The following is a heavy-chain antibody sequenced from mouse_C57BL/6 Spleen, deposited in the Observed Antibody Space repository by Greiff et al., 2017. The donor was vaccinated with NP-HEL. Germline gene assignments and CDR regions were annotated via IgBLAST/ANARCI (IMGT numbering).Heavy chain of an antibody. CDR2: INPSSGYT. D-gene: IGHD1-1*01. Sequence: QVQLQQSGAELARPGASVKMSCKASGYTFTSYTMHWVKQRPGQGLEWIGYINPSSGYTKYNQKFKDKATLTVDKSSSTAYMQLSSLTSEDSAVYYSARDYGNSPDYWGQGTTLTVSS. CDR1: GYTFTSYT. V-gene: IGHV1-4*01. CDR3: ARDYGNSPDY. J-gene: IGHJ2*01.